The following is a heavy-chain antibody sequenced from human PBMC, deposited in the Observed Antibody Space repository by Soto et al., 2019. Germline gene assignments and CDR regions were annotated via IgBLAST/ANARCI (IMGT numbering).Heavy chain of an antibody. D-gene: IGHD2-15*01. CDR3: ARGGCSGGRCFYGWFDT. Sequence: ASVKVSCKASGYTFTSYGISWVRQAPGQGLEWMGWISAYNGNTNYAQKLQGRVTMTTDTSTSTAYMELRSLRSDDTAVYYCARGGCSGGRCFYGWFDTWGQGTLVTVSS. J-gene: IGHJ5*02. CDR1: GYTFTSYG. CDR2: ISAYNGNT. V-gene: IGHV1-18*01.